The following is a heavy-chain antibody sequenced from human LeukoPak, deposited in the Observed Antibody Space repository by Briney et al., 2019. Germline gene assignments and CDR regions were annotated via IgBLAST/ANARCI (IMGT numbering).Heavy chain of an antibody. V-gene: IGHV3-30*04. Sequence: PGGSLRLSCAASGFTFSSYAMHRVRQAPGKGLEWVAVISYDGSNKYYADSVKGRFTISRDNSKNTLYLQMNSLRAEDTAVYYCARGATSDYWGQGTLVTVSS. CDR2: ISYDGSNK. CDR1: GFTFSSYA. CDR3: ARGATSDY. J-gene: IGHJ4*02.